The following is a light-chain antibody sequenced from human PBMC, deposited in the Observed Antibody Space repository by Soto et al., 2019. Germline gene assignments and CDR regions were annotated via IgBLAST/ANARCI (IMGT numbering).Light chain of an antibody. V-gene: IGKV1-27*01. CDR1: RGISNY. CDR2: AAS. J-gene: IGKJ3*01. CDR3: QKYNSAQFT. Sequence: DIQMTQSPSSLSASVGDRVTITCRASRGISNYLAWYQQKPGKVPKLLIYAASTLQSGVPSRFSGSGSGTDFTLTISSLQPEDVATYYCQKYNSAQFTFCPGTKVDIK.